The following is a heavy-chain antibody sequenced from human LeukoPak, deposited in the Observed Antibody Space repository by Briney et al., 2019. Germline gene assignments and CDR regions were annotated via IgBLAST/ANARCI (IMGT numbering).Heavy chain of an antibody. CDR1: GYTFSSYW. Sequence: GESLQISCKPSGYTFSSYWIGWVRQLPGKGLEWMGIIYPGDSDTRYSPSFQGQVTISADKSISTAYLQWSSLKASDTAMYYCARTTNEYSDYWGQGTLVTVSS. D-gene: IGHD6-6*01. V-gene: IGHV5-51*01. CDR2: IYPGDSDT. CDR3: ARTTNEYSDY. J-gene: IGHJ4*02.